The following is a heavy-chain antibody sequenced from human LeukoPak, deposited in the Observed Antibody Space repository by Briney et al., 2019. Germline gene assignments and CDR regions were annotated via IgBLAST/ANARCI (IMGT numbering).Heavy chain of an antibody. J-gene: IGHJ3*02. D-gene: IGHD3-16*01. Sequence: GGSLRLSCAASGFTFSTYSMNWVRQAPGKGLEWVSYISSSGSTIYYADSVKGRFTISRDNAKKSLYLQMNSLGAEDTAVYYCARARLTDYVWGRRTFDIWGQGTMVTVSS. CDR3: ARARLTDYVWGRRTFDI. CDR1: GFTFSTYS. V-gene: IGHV3-48*04. CDR2: ISSSGSTI.